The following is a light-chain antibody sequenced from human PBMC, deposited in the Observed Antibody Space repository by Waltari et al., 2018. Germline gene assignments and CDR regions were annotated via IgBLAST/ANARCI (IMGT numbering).Light chain of an antibody. CDR2: QDS. J-gene: IGLJ2*01. CDR1: KLGDKY. V-gene: IGLV3-1*01. CDR3: QAWDSSTDVV. Sequence: SYELTQPPSVSVSPGQTASITCSGDKLGDKYACWYQQKPGQSPVLVIYQDSKRPSGIPERFSGSNSGNTATLTISGTQAMDEADYYCQAWDSSTDVVFGGG.